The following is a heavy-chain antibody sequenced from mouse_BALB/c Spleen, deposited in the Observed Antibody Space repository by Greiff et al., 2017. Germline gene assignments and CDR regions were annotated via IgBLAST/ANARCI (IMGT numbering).Heavy chain of an antibody. CDR3: GTPFTTAFAY. V-gene: IGHV14-3*02. CDR1: GFNIKDTY. CDR2: IDPANGNT. Sequence: QLQQSGAELVKPGASVKLSCTASGFNIKDTYMHWVKQRPEQGLEWIGRIDPANGNTKYDPKFQGKATITADTSSNTAYLQLSSLTSEDTAVYYCGTPFTTAFAYWGQGTLVTVSA. D-gene: IGHD1-2*01. J-gene: IGHJ3*01.